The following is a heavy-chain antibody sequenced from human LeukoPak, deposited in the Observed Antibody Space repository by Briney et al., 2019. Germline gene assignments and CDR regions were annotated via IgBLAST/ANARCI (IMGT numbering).Heavy chain of an antibody. J-gene: IGHJ4*02. CDR1: GFTFDDYA. CDR2: ISGDGGST. D-gene: IGHD5-24*01. CDR3: AKDWDGGYNDPPGIDY. Sequence: GGSLRLSCAASGFTFDDYAMHWVRQAPGKGLEWVSLISGDGGSTYYADSVKGRFTISRDNSKNSLYLQTNSLRTEDTALYYCAKDWDGGYNDPPGIDYWGQGTLVTVSS. V-gene: IGHV3-43*02.